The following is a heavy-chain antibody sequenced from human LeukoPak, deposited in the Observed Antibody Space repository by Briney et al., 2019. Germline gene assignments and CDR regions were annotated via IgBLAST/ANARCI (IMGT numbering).Heavy chain of an antibody. CDR1: GYTFTSYY. CDR3: ARGGSSYYYYYYMDV. V-gene: IGHV1-46*01. CDR2: INPSGGST. Sequence: ASVKVSCKASGYTFTSYYMHWVRQAPGQGLEWMGIINPSGGSTSYAQKFQGRVTMTRDMSTSTVYMELSSLRSEDTAVYYCARGGSSYYYYYYMDVWGKGTTVTVSS. D-gene: IGHD6-6*01. J-gene: IGHJ6*03.